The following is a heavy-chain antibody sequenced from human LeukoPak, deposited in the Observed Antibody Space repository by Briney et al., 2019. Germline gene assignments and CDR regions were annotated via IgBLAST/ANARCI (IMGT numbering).Heavy chain of an antibody. V-gene: IGHV3-33*01. CDR1: GFIFSHYG. D-gene: IGHD4-11*01. CDR3: ARDAQRGFDYSNSLRY. Sequence: GRSLRLSCAASGFIFSHYGMRWVRQAPGKGLEWVAVIWSDGSNRFYAGSVNGRFTIFRDNAQNTVFLQMNSLRAEDTAMYYCARDAQRGFDYSNSLRYWGHGTLVTVSS. J-gene: IGHJ4*01. CDR2: IWSDGSNR.